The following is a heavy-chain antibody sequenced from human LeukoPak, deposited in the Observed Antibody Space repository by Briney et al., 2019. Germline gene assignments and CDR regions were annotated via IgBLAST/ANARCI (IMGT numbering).Heavy chain of an antibody. CDR2: IYYSGST. CDR3: ACTYYYDSSGYSVFDY. V-gene: IGHV4-31*03. Sequence: PSETLSLTCTVSGGSISSGGYYWSWIRQHPGKGLEWIGYIYYSGSTYYNPSLKSRVPISVDTSKNQFSLKLSSVTAADTAVYYCACTYYYDSSGYSVFDYWGQGTLVTVSS. J-gene: IGHJ4*02. D-gene: IGHD3-22*01. CDR1: GGSISSGGYY.